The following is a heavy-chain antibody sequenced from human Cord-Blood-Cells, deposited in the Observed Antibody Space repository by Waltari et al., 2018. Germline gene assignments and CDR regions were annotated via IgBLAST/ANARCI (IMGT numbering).Heavy chain of an antibody. J-gene: IGHJ5*02. CDR2: INHSGST. D-gene: IGHD5-12*01. V-gene: IGHV4-34*01. CDR3: ARSATNNWFDP. CDR1: GGSFSGYY. Sequence: QVQLQQWGAGLLKPSETLSLTCAVYGGSFSGYYWSWIRQPPGKGLEWLGEINHSGSTNYNPSLKSRVTISVDTSKNQFSLKLSSVTAADTAVYYCARSATNNWFDPWGQGTLVTVSS.